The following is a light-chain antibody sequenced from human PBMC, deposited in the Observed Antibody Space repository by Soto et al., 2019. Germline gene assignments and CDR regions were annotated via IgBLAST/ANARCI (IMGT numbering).Light chain of an antibody. CDR3: CSYAGSYTFV. Sequence: QSLIAHPRSLSGSPGQSVTISCTGTSSDVGVYNYVSWYQQYPGKAPKIMIYDVSKRPSGVPDRFSGSKSDNTASLTISGLQAEDEADYYCCSYAGSYTFVFGIGTKVTVL. V-gene: IGLV2-11*01. CDR2: DVS. J-gene: IGLJ1*01. CDR1: SSDVGVYNY.